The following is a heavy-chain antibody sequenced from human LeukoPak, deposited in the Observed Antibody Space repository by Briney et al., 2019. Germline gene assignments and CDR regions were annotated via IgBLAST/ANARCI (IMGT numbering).Heavy chain of an antibody. V-gene: IGHV1-18*04. J-gene: IGHJ4*02. CDR1: GYTFTSYV. D-gene: IGHD3-9*01. Sequence: GASVKVYCKASGYTFTSYVISWVGQAPGQGLEWMGWISAYNGNTNYAQKLQGRVTMTTDTSTSTAYMELRSLRSDDTAVYYCARDEGVLRYFDWLFGFDYWGQGTLVTASS. CDR2: ISAYNGNT. CDR3: ARDEGVLRYFDWLFGFDY.